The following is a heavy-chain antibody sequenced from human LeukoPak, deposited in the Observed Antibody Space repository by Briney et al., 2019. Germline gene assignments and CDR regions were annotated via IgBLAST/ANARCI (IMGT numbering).Heavy chain of an antibody. CDR2: IYTTGST. J-gene: IGHJ4*02. CDR1: GGSINNFY. V-gene: IGHV4-4*09. CDR3: ARWGLSGDYSYLDY. D-gene: IGHD1-26*01. Sequence: SETLSLTCTVSGGSINNFYWSWIRQPPGKGLEWIGFIYTTGSTNYNPSLKSRVTISVDTSRNQFSLELTSVTAADTAVYYCARWGLSGDYSYLDYWGQGTLVTVSS.